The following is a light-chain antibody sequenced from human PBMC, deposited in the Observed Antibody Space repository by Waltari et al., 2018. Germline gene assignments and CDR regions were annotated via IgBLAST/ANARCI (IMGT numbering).Light chain of an antibody. CDR3: VLYMDSGVWV. V-gene: IGLV8-61*01. Sequence: QTVVTQEPSVSVSPGGTVTLTCALSSGSVSASFYPSWYQQTPGQAPRTLIYSTNTRLFGVPNRSSGSILGNKAALTIAGAQADDEADYYCVLYMDSGVWVFGGGTKLTVL. CDR2: STN. J-gene: IGLJ3*02. CDR1: SGSVSASFY.